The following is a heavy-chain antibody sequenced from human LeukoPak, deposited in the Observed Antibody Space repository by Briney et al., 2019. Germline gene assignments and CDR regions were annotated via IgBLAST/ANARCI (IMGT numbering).Heavy chain of an antibody. J-gene: IGHJ5*02. CDR1: GGSISSGAYY. V-gene: IGHV4-31*03. CDR2: IYYSGST. D-gene: IGHD4-11*01. Sequence: PSQTLSLTCTVSGGSISSGAYYWSWIRQHPGKGLEWIGYIYYSGSTYYNPSLKSRVTISVDTSKNQFSLKLSSVTAADTAVYYCARDLNDYPNWFDPRGQGTLVTVSS. CDR3: ARDLNDYPNWFDP.